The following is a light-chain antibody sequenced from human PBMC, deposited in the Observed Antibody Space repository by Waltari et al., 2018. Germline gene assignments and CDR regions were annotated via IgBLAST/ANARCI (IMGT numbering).Light chain of an antibody. CDR1: SSDIGDNH. CDR2: END. J-gene: IGLJ3*02. CDR3: GTWDRSRSAWV. V-gene: IGLV1-51*01. Sequence: QSVLTQPPSVSAAPGQMVTISCAGSSSDIGDNHVSWYQQPPGPAPKLLMYENDRRASGIPDRFSGSKSGTSATLVITGLQTGDEADYYCGTWDRSRSAWVFGGGTRLTVL.